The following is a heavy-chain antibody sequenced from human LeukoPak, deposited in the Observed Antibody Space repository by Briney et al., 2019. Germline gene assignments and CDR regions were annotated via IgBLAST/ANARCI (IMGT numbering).Heavy chain of an antibody. V-gene: IGHV3-30*18. D-gene: IGHD1-26*01. CDR2: ISYDGSIK. CDR1: GFTFNNYG. Sequence: GGSLRLSCTVSGFTFNNYGMHWVRQAPGKGLEWVALISYDGSIKYYADSVKGRFTISRDNSKNALYLQMNSLKAEDTALYYCAKSDHGNGDYDYWGQGTLVTVSS. J-gene: IGHJ4*02. CDR3: AKSDHGNGDYDY.